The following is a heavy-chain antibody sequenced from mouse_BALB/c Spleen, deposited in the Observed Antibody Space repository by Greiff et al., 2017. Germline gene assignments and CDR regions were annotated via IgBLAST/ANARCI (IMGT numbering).Heavy chain of an antibody. D-gene: IGHD2-10*02. CDR1: GFTFSSFG. Sequence: EVTLVESGGGLVQPGGSRKLSCAASGFTFSSFGMHWVRQAPEKGLEWVAYISSGSSTLYYADTVKGRFTIYRDNPKNTLFLQMTSLRSEDTAMYYCARGGMDYGGQGTTLTVSS. J-gene: IGHJ2*01. CDR2: ISSGSSTL. V-gene: IGHV5-17*02. CDR3: ARGGMDY.